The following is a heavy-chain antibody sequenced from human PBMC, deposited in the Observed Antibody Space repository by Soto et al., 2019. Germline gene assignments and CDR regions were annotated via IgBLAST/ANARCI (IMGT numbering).Heavy chain of an antibody. CDR1: GYTFTSYG. Sequence: QVQLVQSGAEVKKPGASVKVSCKASGYTFTSYGISWVRQAPGQGLEWMGWISAYNGNTDDPQKLQGRVTMTTDTXXXTXXMELRSLRSDDTAVYYCAREGYCISTSCYAAALDYWGQGTLVTVSS. J-gene: IGHJ4*02. D-gene: IGHD2-2*01. CDR3: AREGYCISTSCYAAALDY. CDR2: ISAYNGNT. V-gene: IGHV1-18*01.